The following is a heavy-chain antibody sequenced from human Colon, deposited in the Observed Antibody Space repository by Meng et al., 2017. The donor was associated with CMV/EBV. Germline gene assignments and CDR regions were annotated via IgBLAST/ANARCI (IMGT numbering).Heavy chain of an antibody. V-gene: IGHV3-33*07. Sequence: GESLKISCSASGFTIDWHAMYWVRQAPGKGLEWVASIWFDGSKKFYADSVKGRFTISRDNAKNSLFLQMNSLRVEDTAIYYCARDRRPSSYLGLAVWGQGTTVTVSS. CDR2: IWFDGSKK. CDR1: GFTIDWHA. CDR3: ARDRRPSSYLGLAV. J-gene: IGHJ6*02.